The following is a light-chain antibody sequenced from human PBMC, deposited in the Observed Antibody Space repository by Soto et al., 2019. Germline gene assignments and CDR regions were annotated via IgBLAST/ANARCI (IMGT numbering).Light chain of an antibody. V-gene: IGKV1-5*03. Sequence: DIQMTQSPSTLSGSVGDRVTITCRASQTISSWLAWYQQKPGKAPKLLIYKASTLKSGVPSRFSGSGSETEFNLSISSLQTDDFATYYCQHYNRYSEAFGQGTKMELK. J-gene: IGKJ1*01. CDR3: QHYNRYSEA. CDR2: KAS. CDR1: QTISSW.